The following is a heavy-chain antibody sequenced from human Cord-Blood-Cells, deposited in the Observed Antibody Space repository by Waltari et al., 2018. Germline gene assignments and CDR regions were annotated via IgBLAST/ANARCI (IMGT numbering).Heavy chain of an antibody. D-gene: IGHD5-18*01. CDR1: GGSISSSNW. CDR2: IYHSGST. Sequence: QVQLQESGPGLVKPSGTLSLTCAVSGGSISSSNWWSWVRQPPGTGLEWIGEIYHSGSTNYNPSLKSRVTISVDKSKNQFSLKLSSVTAADTAVYYCAREVAGYSYGRYYYYYGMDVWGQGTTVTVSS. J-gene: IGHJ6*02. V-gene: IGHV4-4*02. CDR3: AREVAGYSYGRYYYYYGMDV.